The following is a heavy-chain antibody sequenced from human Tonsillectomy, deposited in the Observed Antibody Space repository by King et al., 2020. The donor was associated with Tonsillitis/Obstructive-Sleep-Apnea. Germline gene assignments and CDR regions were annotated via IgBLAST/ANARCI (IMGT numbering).Heavy chain of an antibody. CDR3: ARTGKIERFGTIRIRGNWFDP. CDR2: ISHSGST. V-gene: IGHV4-34*01. D-gene: IGHD3-3*01. Sequence: VQLPQWGAGLLKPSETLSLTCAVYGQSLSGAYWSWIRQPPGKGPEWIGEISHSGSTNYSPSLKSRVSISIDTSKNQFSLKLTSVTGADTAVYYCARTGKIERFGTIRIRGNWFDPWGQGTLVTVSS. CDR1: GQSLSGAY. J-gene: IGHJ5*02.